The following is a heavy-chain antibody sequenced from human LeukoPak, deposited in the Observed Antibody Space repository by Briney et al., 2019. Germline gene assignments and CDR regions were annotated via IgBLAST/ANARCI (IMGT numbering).Heavy chain of an antibody. J-gene: IGHJ6*03. V-gene: IGHV4-39*07. CDR1: GGSISSSSYY. CDR3: ARTTEGYAGGPGYSYYYYMDV. CDR2: IYYSGST. Sequence: SETLSLTCTVSGGSISSSSYYWGWIRQPPGKGLEWIGSIYYSGSTYYNPSLKSRVTISVDTSKNQVSLKLRSVTAAHTAVYYCARTTEGYAGGPGYSYYYYMDVWGKGTTVTISS. D-gene: IGHD5-12*01.